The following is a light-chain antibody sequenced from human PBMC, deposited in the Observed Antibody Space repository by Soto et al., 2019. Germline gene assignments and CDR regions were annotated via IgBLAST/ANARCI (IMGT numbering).Light chain of an antibody. CDR3: QQYGSSSWT. CDR2: GAS. Sequence: ENVLTQSPGTPFFFPREKTTPPCRASQSVSSSYLAWYQQKPGQAPRLLIYGASSRATGIPDRFSGSGSGTDFTLTISRLEPEDFAVYYCQQYGSSSWTFGQGTKVDIK. J-gene: IGKJ1*01. V-gene: IGKV3-20*01. CDR1: QSVSSSY.